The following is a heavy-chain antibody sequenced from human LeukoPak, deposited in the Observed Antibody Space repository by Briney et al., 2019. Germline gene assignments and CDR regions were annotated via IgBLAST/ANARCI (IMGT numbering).Heavy chain of an antibody. CDR3: ARENWNYGEDF. CDR1: AGSTSTFY. J-gene: IGHJ4*02. Sequence: SETLFLTCLVAAGSTSTFYWSWIRQPPGDGMEWIGYIYYSGSTNYNPSLKSRVTISVDTSKNQCSLKLSSVTAADTAVYYCARENWNYGEDFWGQGALVTVSS. V-gene: IGHV4-59*01. D-gene: IGHD1-7*01. CDR2: IYYSGST.